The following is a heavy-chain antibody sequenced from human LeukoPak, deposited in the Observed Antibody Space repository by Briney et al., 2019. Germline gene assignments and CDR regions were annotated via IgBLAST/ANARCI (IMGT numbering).Heavy chain of an antibody. D-gene: IGHD3-22*01. J-gene: IGHJ4*02. CDR1: GGSISSYY. Sequence: SETLSLTCTVSGGSISSYYWSWIRQPPGKGLEWIGYIYYSGSTNYNPSLKSRVTISVDTSKNQFSLKLSSVTAADTAVYYCASTYYYDSSGYTFDYWGQGTLVTVSS. V-gene: IGHV4-59*01. CDR2: IYYSGST. CDR3: ASTYYYDSSGYTFDY.